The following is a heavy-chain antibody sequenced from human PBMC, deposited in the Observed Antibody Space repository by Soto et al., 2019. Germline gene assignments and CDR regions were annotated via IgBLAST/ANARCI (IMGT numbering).Heavy chain of an antibody. CDR1: GGSISSSSYY. Sequence: QLQLQESGPGLVKPSETLSLTCTVSGGSISSSSYYWGWIRQPPGKGLEWVGSIYYSGSTYYNPSLKSRVTISVDTSKNQFSLKLSSVTAADTAVYSCARREVTADYWGQGTLVTVSS. J-gene: IGHJ4*02. V-gene: IGHV4-39*01. CDR3: ARREVTADY. CDR2: IYYSGST.